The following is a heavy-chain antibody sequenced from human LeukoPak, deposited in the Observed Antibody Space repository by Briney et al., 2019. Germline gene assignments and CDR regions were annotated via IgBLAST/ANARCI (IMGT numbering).Heavy chain of an antibody. CDR3: AKKAGWFGELTRVDY. V-gene: IGHV3-23*01. CDR2: ISDSGGST. J-gene: IGHJ4*02. D-gene: IGHD3-10*01. CDR1: GFTFSSYA. Sequence: PGGSLRLSCAASGFTFSSYAMSWVRQAPGKGLEWVSAISDSGGSTYYADSVKGRFTISRDNSKNTLYLQMNSLRAEDTAVYYCAKKAGWFGELTRVDYWGQGTLVTVSS.